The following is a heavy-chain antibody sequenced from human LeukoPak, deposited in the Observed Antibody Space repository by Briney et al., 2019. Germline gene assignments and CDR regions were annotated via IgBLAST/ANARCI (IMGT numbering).Heavy chain of an antibody. CDR3: AKRGYYYDSSGYCFDY. V-gene: IGHV3-23*01. Sequence: GGSLRLSSAASGFTFSSYAMSWVRQAPGKGLEWVSGISGSGGSTYYANSVKGRFTISRDNSKNTLDLQMNSLRGEDTAVYYCAKRGYYYDSSGYCFDYWGQGTLVTVSS. CDR1: GFTFSSYA. J-gene: IGHJ4*02. CDR2: ISGSGGST. D-gene: IGHD3-22*01.